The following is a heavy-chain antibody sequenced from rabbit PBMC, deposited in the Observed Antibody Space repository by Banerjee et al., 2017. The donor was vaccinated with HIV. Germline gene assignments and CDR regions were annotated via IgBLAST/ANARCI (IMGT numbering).Heavy chain of an antibody. D-gene: IGHD1-1*01. J-gene: IGHJ4*01. Sequence: QEQLEESGGDLVKPEGSLTLTCTASGFSFSSSYWICWIRQAPGKGLEWIACIDAGSNGNTYYASWAKGRFTISKTSSTTVTLQMTSLTAADTATYFCARDLVGVIGWNFNLWGPGTLVTVS. V-gene: IGHV1S45*01. CDR2: IDAGSNGNT. CDR1: GFSFSSSYW. CDR3: ARDLVGVIGWNFNL.